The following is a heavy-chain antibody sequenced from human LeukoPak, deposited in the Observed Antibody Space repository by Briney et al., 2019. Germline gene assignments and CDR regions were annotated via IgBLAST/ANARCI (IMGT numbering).Heavy chain of an antibody. CDR2: IYYTGST. J-gene: IGHJ6*03. V-gene: IGHV4-39*01. Sequence: SETLSLTCTGSGGSISSSIYYWGWIRQPPGKGLEWIGSIYYTGSTYYNPSLKSRVTISVDTSKNQFSLKLSSVTAADTAVYYCARLHYGGNYGYYYYYMDVWGKGTSVTISS. D-gene: IGHD4-23*01. CDR3: ARLHYGGNYGYYYYYMDV. CDR1: GGSISSSIYY.